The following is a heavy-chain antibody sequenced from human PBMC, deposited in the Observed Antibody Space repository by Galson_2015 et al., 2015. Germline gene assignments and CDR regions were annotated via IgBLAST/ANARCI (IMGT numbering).Heavy chain of an antibody. CDR3: ATYVRTWYYFDY. J-gene: IGHJ4*02. D-gene: IGHD6-13*01. CDR1: RFVFSSYW. Sequence: SLRLSCAASRFVFSSYWMSWVRQAPGKGLVWVANIKQDGSEKYYVDSVKGRFTISRDNAKNSLYLQMNSLRVEDTAIYYCATYVRTWYYFDYWGQGTLVTVSS. V-gene: IGHV3-7*01. CDR2: IKQDGSEK.